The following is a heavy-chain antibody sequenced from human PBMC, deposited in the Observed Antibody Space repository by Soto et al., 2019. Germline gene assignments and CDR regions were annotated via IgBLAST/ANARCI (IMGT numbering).Heavy chain of an antibody. CDR2: ISYDGSNK. D-gene: IGHD4-17*01. J-gene: IGHJ4*02. V-gene: IGHV3-30*18. Sequence: SGGSLRLSCAASGFTFNSYVMRWLRQTTGKGLEWVAVISYDGSNKYYADSVKSRSTISRDNSKNTLYLQMNSLRAEDTAVYYCAKEDPDGDRSNVFDYWGQETLVTVSS. CDR3: AKEDPDGDRSNVFDY. CDR1: GFTFNSYV.